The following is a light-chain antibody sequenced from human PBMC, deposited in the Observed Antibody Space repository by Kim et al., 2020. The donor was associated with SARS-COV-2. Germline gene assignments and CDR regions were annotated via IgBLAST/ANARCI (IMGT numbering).Light chain of an antibody. CDR3: QHYGTSPLT. CDR2: GAS. Sequence: DIVLTQSPGTLSLSPGERATVSCRASQSVSNNYLAWYQQKPGQPPRLLIYGASSRATGIPDRFSGSGSETDFILTISRLDPEDFAVYYCQHYGTSPLTFGGGTKLEI. V-gene: IGKV3-20*01. J-gene: IGKJ4*01. CDR1: QSVSNNY.